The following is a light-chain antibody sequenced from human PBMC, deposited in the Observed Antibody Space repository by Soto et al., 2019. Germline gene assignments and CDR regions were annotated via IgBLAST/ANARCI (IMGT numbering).Light chain of an antibody. Sequence: QSVLTQPPSVSAAPGQRVTISCSGSSSNIATNYVSWYQHLPGAAPRLLICDDNKRPSGIPDRFSGSKYGTSATLDITGLQTGDEADYYSGTWDTSLSAGVFGGGTKLTVL. CDR2: DDN. V-gene: IGLV1-51*01. CDR3: GTWDTSLSAGV. CDR1: SSNIATNY. J-gene: IGLJ3*02.